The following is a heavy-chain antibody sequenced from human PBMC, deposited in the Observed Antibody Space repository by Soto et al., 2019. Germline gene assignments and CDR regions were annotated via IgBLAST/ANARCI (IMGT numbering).Heavy chain of an antibody. Sequence: SQTLSLTCAISGDSVSRNSAAWNWIRQSPSRGLEWLGRTYYKSKWNNDYALSVKSRITINPDTSKNQFSLHLHSVTPEDTAVYYCTGITWFRGMDVWGQGNPGHRLL. D-gene: IGHD3-10*01. CDR2: TYYKSKWNN. CDR1: GDSVSRNSAA. V-gene: IGHV6-1*01. J-gene: IGHJ6*02. CDR3: TGITWFRGMDV.